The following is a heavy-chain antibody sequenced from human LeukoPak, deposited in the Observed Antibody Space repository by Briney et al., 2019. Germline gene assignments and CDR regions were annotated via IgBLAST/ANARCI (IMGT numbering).Heavy chain of an antibody. CDR1: GFSFSSYS. CDR3: ARVTGTTAGDH. CDR2: ISSGNTSI. Sequence: GGSLRLSCAASGFSFSSYSMDWVRQAPGKGLEWASSISSGNTSIYYADSVKGRFTISRDNAKNSLYLQMNSLRAEDTAVYYCARVTGTTAGDHWGQGTLVSVSS. V-gene: IGHV3-21*01. J-gene: IGHJ5*02. D-gene: IGHD1-1*01.